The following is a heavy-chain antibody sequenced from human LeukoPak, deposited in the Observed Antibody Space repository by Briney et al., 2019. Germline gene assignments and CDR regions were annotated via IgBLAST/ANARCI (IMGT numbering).Heavy chain of an antibody. D-gene: IGHD3-16*01. Sequence: PGGSLRLSCAASEFTFGRYSMNWVRQAPGKGLEWAPTISSISHYIYYADSVRGRFTISRDNAKNSMFLQMNSLRAEDTGVYYCARDLSLGTPGGFDYWGQGALVTVSS. J-gene: IGHJ4*02. CDR3: ARDLSLGTPGGFDY. CDR2: ISSISHYI. V-gene: IGHV3-21*01. CDR1: EFTFGRYS.